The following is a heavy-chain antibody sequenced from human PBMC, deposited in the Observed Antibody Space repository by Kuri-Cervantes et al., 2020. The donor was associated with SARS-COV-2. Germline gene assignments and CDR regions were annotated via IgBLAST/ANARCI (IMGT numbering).Heavy chain of an antibody. J-gene: IGHJ4*02. D-gene: IGHD5-12*01. CDR1: GGTFSSYT. CDR3: ARCEYSGYDLDTYFDY. CDR2: IIPILGIA. V-gene: IGHV1-69*02. Sequence: SVKVSCKASGGTFSSYTISWVRQAPGQGLEWMGRIIPILGIANYAQKFQGRVTITADKSTSTAYMELSSLRSEDTAVYYCARCEYSGYDLDTYFDYWGQGTLVTVSS.